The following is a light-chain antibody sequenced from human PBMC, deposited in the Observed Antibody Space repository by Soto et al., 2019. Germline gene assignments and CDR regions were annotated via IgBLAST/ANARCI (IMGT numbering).Light chain of an antibody. CDR1: QGISNS. V-gene: IGKV1-27*01. J-gene: IGKJ1*01. CDR2: AAS. Sequence: DIQMTQSPSSLSASVGDRVTITCRANQGISNSLAWYQQKPGKVTKLLIYAASSLQSGVPSRFRGSGSGTEFTLTISSLQPEDFATYYCQQYNSYPWTFGQGTKVEIK. CDR3: QQYNSYPWT.